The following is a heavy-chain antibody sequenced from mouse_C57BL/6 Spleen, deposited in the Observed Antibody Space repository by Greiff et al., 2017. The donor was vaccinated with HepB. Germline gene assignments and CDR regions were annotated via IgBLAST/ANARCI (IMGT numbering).Heavy chain of an antibody. Sequence: VQLQQPGAELVKPGASVKMSCKASGYTFTSYWITWVKQRPGQGLEWIGDIYPGSGSTNYNEKFKSKATLTVDTSSSTAYMQLSSLTSEDSAVYYSATDSSGYEGDAMDYWGQGTSVTVSS. D-gene: IGHD3-2*02. J-gene: IGHJ4*01. CDR2: IYPGSGST. CDR1: GYTFTSYW. CDR3: ATDSSGYEGDAMDY. V-gene: IGHV1-55*01.